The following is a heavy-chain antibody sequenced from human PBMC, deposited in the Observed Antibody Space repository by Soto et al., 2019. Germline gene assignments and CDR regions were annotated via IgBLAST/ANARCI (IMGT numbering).Heavy chain of an antibody. J-gene: IGHJ4*02. CDR3: ARDFSGSYLFDY. V-gene: IGHV1-3*01. CDR1: GYTFTSYA. CDR2: INAGNGNT. Sequence: ASVKVSCKASGYTFTSYAMHWVRQAPGQRLERMGWINAGNGNTKYSQKFQGRVTITRDTSASTAYMELSSLRSEDTAVYYCARDFSGSYLFDYWGQGTLVTVSS. D-gene: IGHD1-26*01.